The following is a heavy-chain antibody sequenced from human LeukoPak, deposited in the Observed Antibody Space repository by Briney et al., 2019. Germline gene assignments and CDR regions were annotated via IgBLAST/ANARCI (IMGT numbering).Heavy chain of an antibody. V-gene: IGHV3-30*18. CDR3: AKGYNWNYLGAFDI. CDR1: GLTFSSYG. J-gene: IGHJ3*02. D-gene: IGHD1-7*01. CDR2: TLYDGSNK. Sequence: PGGSLRLSCAAPGLTFSSYGMHWVRQAPGKGLEWVAGTLYDGSNKYYADSVKGRFTISRDNSKNTLYLEMISLRAEDTAMYYCAKGYNWNYLGAFDIWGQGTMVTVSS.